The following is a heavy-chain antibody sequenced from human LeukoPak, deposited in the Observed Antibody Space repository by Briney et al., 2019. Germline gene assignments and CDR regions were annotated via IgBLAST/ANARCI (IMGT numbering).Heavy chain of an antibody. V-gene: IGHV3-23*01. J-gene: IGHJ3*02. CDR3: AKGRGDRAFDI. CDR2: ISASGGTT. Sequence: PGGSLRLSCAASGFTVSSSYMSWVRQAPGKGLEWVSAISASGGTTYYADSVKGRFTISRDNSKNTLYLQMGSLTAGDTAVYYCAKGRGDRAFDIWGQGTMVTVSS. CDR1: GFTVSSSY.